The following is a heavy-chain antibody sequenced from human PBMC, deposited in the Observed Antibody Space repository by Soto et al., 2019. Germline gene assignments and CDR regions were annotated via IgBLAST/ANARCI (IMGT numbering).Heavy chain of an antibody. D-gene: IGHD4-17*01. CDR3: AKAGGTKVTSESAYFQH. CDR2: IIPILGIA. J-gene: IGHJ1*01. V-gene: IGHV1-69*02. Sequence: QVQLVQSGAEVKKPRSSVKVSCKASGGTFSSYTISWVRQAPGQGLEWMGRIIPILGIANYAQKFQGRVKITAEKSTSTAYMELRSLRSEDTAVYDCAKAGGTKVTSESAYFQHWGQGTLVTVSS. CDR1: GGTFSSYT.